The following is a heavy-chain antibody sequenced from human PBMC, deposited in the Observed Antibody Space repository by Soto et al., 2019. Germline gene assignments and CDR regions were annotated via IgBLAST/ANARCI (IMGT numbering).Heavy chain of an antibody. CDR1: GFTFTSYG. V-gene: IGHV3-30*18. CDR2: ILHDGSNK. D-gene: IGHD4-4*01. J-gene: IGHJ6*02. CDR3: AKSRDGYSFYFYYGMDV. Sequence: GGSLRLSCAASGFTFTSYGMHWVRQAPGKGLEWVALILHDGSNKYYADSVKGRFTISRDNSKNTLYLQMNSLRAEDTAVYYCAKSRDGYSFYFYYGMDVWAQGTTVTVSS.